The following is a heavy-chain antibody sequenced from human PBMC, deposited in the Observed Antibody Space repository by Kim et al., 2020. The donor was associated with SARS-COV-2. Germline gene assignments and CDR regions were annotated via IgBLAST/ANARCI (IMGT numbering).Heavy chain of an antibody. Sequence: GGSLRLSCAASGFTFSSHAMSWVRQAPGKGLEWVSTISGSGATTFNADSVKGRFTISRDNSKNTLYLQMNSLRVEDTAIYYCAKPMIRGIIVTPWANSFDPWGQGTLVTVSS. J-gene: IGHJ5*02. V-gene: IGHV3-23*01. CDR3: AKPMIRGIIVTPWANSFDP. CDR1: GFTFSSHA. CDR2: ISGSGATT. D-gene: IGHD3-10*01.